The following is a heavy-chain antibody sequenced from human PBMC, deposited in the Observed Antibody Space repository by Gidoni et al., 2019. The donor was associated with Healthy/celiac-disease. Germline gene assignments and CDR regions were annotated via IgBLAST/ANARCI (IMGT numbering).Heavy chain of an antibody. V-gene: IGHV4-39*01. Sequence: QLQLQESGPGLVKPSETLSLTCTVSGGSISSSRYYWGWIRQPPGKGLEWIGSIYYSGSTYYNPSLKSRVTISVDTSKNQFSLKLSSVTAADTAVYYCARQDRGRNDYWGQGTLVTVSS. D-gene: IGHD3-16*01. J-gene: IGHJ4*02. CDR3: ARQDRGRNDY. CDR2: IYYSGST. CDR1: GGSISSSRYY.